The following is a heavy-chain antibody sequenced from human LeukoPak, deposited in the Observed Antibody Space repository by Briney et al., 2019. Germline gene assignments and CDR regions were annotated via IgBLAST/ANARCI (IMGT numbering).Heavy chain of an antibody. J-gene: IGHJ5*02. CDR3: AKALLHNIAVSNWFDP. CDR1: GFTFDDYA. D-gene: IGHD6-19*01. CDR2: ISWNSGSI. Sequence: PGRSLRLSCAASGFTFDDYAMHWVRQAPGKGLEWVSGISWNSGSIGYADSVKGRFTISRDNAKNSLYLQMNSLRAEDTALYYCAKALLHNIAVSNWFDPWGQGTLVTVSS. V-gene: IGHV3-9*01.